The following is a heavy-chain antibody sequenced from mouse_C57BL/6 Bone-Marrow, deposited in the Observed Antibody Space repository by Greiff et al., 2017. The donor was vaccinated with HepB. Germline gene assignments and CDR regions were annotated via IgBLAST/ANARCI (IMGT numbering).Heavy chain of an antibody. CDR1: GYAFTNYL. CDR2: INPGSGGT. CDR3: ARRVNGYDERGDY. D-gene: IGHD2-2*01. J-gene: IGHJ2*01. Sequence: VQLQESGAELVRPGTSVKVSCKASGYAFTNYLIEWVKQRPGQGLEWIGVINPGSGGTNYNEKFKGKATLTADKSSSTAYMQLSSLTSEDSAVYFCARRVNGYDERGDYWGQGTTLTVSS. V-gene: IGHV1-54*01.